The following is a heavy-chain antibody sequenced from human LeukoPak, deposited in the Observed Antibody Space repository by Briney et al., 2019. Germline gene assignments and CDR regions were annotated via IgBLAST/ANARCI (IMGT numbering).Heavy chain of an antibody. CDR2: IIPIFGTA. Sequence: SVKVSCKASGGTFSSYAISWVRQAPGRGLEWMGGIIPIFGTANYARKFQGRVTITADESTSTAYMELSSLRSEDTAVYYCARGVVGQLWDTYFDYWGQGTLVTVSS. CDR3: ARGVVGQLWDTYFDY. V-gene: IGHV1-69*13. CDR1: GGTFSSYA. D-gene: IGHD5-18*01. J-gene: IGHJ4*02.